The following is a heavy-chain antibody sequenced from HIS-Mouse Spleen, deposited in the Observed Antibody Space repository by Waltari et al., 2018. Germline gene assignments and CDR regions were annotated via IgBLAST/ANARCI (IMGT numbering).Heavy chain of an antibody. CDR1: GGSISSSSYY. Sequence: QLQLQESGPGLVKPSETLSLTCTVSGGSISSSSYYWGWIRQPPGKGLEWIGSIYYSGSTYYNPSLKSRVTISVDTSKNQFSLKLSSVTAADTAVYYCARDRELYFDYWGQGTLNTASS. CDR3: ARDRELYFDY. V-gene: IGHV4-39*07. J-gene: IGHJ4*02. CDR2: IYYSGST. D-gene: IGHD1-26*01.